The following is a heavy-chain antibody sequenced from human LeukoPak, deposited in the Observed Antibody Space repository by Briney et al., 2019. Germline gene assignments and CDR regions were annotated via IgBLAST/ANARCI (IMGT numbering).Heavy chain of an antibody. CDR2: IYYSGST. Sequence: LRLSCAASGFTFSSYSMNWIRQPPGKGLEWIGYIYYSGSTNYNPSLKSRVTILVDTSKNHFSLKLSSVTAADTAVYYCARGRLDGWLDPWGQGTLVTVSS. D-gene: IGHD5-24*01. V-gene: IGHV4-59*01. CDR3: ARGRLDGWLDP. CDR1: GFTFSSYS. J-gene: IGHJ5*02.